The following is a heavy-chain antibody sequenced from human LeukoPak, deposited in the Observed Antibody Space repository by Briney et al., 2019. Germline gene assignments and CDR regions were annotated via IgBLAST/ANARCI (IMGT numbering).Heavy chain of an antibody. Sequence: GGSLRLSCAASGFTFDDYAMHWVRQAPGKGLEWVSLISWDGGSTYYADSVKGRFTISRDNAKNSLYLQMNSLRAEDTAVYYCARGAGNYGYFDYWGQGTLVTVSS. CDR3: ARGAGNYGYFDY. D-gene: IGHD3-9*01. CDR1: GFTFDDYA. V-gene: IGHV3-43D*03. CDR2: ISWDGGST. J-gene: IGHJ4*02.